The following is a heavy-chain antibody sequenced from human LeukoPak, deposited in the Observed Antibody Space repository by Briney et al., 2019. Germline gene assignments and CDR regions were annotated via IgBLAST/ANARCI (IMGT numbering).Heavy chain of an antibody. D-gene: IGHD3-16*02. J-gene: IGHJ4*02. CDR3: AKDLEDYVWGSYRYSFDY. V-gene: IGHV3-23*01. CDR1: GFTFSSYA. CDR2: ISGSGGST. Sequence: GGSLRLSCAASGFTFSSYAMSWVRQAPGKGLEWVSAISGSGGSTYYADSVKGRFTISRDNSKNTLYLQMNSLRAEDTAVYYCAKDLEDYVWGSYRYSFDYWGQGTLVTVSS.